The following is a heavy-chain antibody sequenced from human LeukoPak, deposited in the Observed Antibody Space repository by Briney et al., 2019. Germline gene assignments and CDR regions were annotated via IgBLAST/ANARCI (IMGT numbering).Heavy chain of an antibody. CDR3: ARGSSNYYGSGSYYTHYYYYGMDV. V-gene: IGHV4-39*07. CDR2: IYYSGST. J-gene: IGHJ6*02. CDR1: GGSISSSSYY. D-gene: IGHD3-10*01. Sequence: PSETLSLTCTVSGGSISSSSYYWGWIRQPPEKGLEWIGSIYYSGSTYYNPSLKSRVTISVDTSKNQFSLKLSSVTAADTAVYYCARGSSNYYGSGSYYTHYYYYGMDVWGQGTTVTVSS.